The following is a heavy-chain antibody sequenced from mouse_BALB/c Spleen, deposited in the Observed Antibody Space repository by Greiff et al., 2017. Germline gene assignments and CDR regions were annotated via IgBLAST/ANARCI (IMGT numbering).Heavy chain of an antibody. D-gene: IGHD1-1*01. CDR1: GYTFTSYV. CDR3: ARGNYYGSSYFDY. CDR2: INPYNDGT. Sequence: EVQLKESGPELVKPGASVKMSCKASGYTFTSYVMHWVKQKPGQGLEWIGYINPYNDGTKYNEKFKGKATLTSDKSSSTAYMELSSLTSEDSAVYYCARGNYYGSSYFDYWGQGTTLTVSA. V-gene: IGHV1-14*01. J-gene: IGHJ2*01.